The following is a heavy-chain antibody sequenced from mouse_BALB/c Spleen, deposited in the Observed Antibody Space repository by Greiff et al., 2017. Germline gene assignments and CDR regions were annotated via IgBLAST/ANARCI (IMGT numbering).Heavy chain of an antibody. CDR2: IWGDGST. J-gene: IGHJ4*01. V-gene: IGHV2-6-7*01. CDR3: ARDPLYYGYDYYAMDY. D-gene: IGHD1-2*01. Sequence: VKLMESGPGLVAPSQSLSITCTVSGFSLTGYGVNWVRQPPGKGLEWLGMIWGDGSTDYNSALKSRLSISKDNSKSQVFLKMNSLQTDDTARYYCARDPLYYGYDYYAMDYWGQGTSVTVSS. CDR1: GFSLTGYG.